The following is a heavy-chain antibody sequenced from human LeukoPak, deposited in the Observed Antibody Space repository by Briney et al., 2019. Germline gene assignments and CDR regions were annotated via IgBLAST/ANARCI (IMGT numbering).Heavy chain of an antibody. V-gene: IGHV4-59*01. J-gene: IGHJ5*02. CDR1: GGSISSYY. CDR3: ARTTVTTVWFDP. CDR2: IYYSGST. D-gene: IGHD4-11*01. Sequence: PSETLSLTCTVSGGSISSYYWSWIRQPPGKGLEWSGYIYYSGSTNYNPSLKSRVTISVDTSKNQFSLKLSSVTAADTAVYYCARTTVTTVWFDPWGQGTLVTVSS.